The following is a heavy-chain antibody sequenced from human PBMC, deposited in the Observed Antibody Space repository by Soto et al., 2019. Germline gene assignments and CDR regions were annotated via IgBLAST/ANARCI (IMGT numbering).Heavy chain of an antibody. CDR3: AREKALYYYYYYGMDV. D-gene: IGHD3-16*01. CDR1: GFTFSSYW. CDR2: INSDGSST. V-gene: IGHV3-74*01. J-gene: IGHJ6*02. Sequence: AGGSLRLSCAASGFTFSSYWMHWVRQAPGKGLVWVSRINSDGSSTSYADSVKGRFTISRDNAKNTLYLQMNSLRAEDTAVYYCAREKALYYYYYYGMDVWAKGPRSPSP.